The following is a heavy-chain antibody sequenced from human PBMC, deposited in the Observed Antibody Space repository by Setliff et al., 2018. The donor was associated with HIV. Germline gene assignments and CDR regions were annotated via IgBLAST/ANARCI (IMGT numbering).Heavy chain of an antibody. D-gene: IGHD3-22*01. CDR1: GGSISSHY. CDR2: IYYSGFT. CDR3: ARRRSPPSGFYSKYYMDV. Sequence: KTSETLSLTCTVSGGSISSHYWSWIRQPPGKGLEWIGYIYYSGFTNYNPSLKSRVTISIDTSKNQFSLKLSSVTAADTAFYYCARRRSPPSGFYSKYYMDVWGKGTTVTVSS. V-gene: IGHV4-59*11. J-gene: IGHJ6*03.